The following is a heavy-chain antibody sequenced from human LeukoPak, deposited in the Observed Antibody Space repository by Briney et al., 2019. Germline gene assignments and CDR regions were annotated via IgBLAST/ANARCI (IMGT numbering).Heavy chain of an antibody. CDR1: GGSISSYY. Sequence: SETLSLTCTVSGGSISSYYWSWIRQPPGKGLEWIGYIYYSGSTNYNPSLKSRVTMSVDTSKNQFSLKLRSVTAADTAVYYCARASWFGELRIDYWGQGTLVTVSS. CDR3: ARASWFGELRIDY. D-gene: IGHD3-10*01. J-gene: IGHJ4*02. V-gene: IGHV4-59*01. CDR2: IYYSGST.